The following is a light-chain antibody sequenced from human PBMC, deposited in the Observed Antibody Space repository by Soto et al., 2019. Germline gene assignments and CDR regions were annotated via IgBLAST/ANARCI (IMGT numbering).Light chain of an antibody. CDR3: TSYTLISPLYV. CDR1: SSDVGAYNY. V-gene: IGLV2-14*01. J-gene: IGLJ1*01. Sequence: SALTQPASVSGSPGQSITISCTGTSSDVGAYNYVSWYQQHPGTAPKLMVYDVSSRPSGVSDRFSGSKSGNTASLTISGLQTEDEADYYCTSYTLISPLYVFGTGTKVTVL. CDR2: DVS.